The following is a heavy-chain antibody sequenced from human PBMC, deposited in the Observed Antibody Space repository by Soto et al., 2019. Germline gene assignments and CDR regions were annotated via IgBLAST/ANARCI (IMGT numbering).Heavy chain of an antibody. CDR2: INPNSGGT. J-gene: IGHJ4*02. V-gene: IGHV1-2*02. CDR1: GYTFTGKY. D-gene: IGHD6-19*01. Sequence: ASVKVSCKASGYTFTGKYLHWVRQAPGQGLEWMGWINPNSGGTKSAEKFQGRVTMTRDTSISTAYMELSRLTSDDTAVYYCASAAVTGTAGLDFWGQGTQVTVSS. CDR3: ASAAVTGTAGLDF.